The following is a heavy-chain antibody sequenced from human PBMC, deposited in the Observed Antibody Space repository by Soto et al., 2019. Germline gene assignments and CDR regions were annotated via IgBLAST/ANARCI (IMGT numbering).Heavy chain of an antibody. CDR3: ARSTTPGVVAATHELPAYYYYYGMDG. J-gene: IGHJ6*02. D-gene: IGHD2-15*01. Sequence: ASVKVSCKASGYTFTSYGISWVRQAPGPGLEWMGWISTFNSHTDYAQKVQGRVAMTTDRSTGTAYMELSSLRSEDTAVYYCARSTTPGVVAATHELPAYYYYYGMDGWGQGTTVTVS. CDR1: GYTFTSYG. CDR2: ISTFNSHT. V-gene: IGHV1-18*01.